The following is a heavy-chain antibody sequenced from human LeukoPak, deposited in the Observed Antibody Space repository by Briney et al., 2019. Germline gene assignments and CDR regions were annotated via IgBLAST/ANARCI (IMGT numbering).Heavy chain of an antibody. J-gene: IGHJ6*02. V-gene: IGHV3-23*01. D-gene: IGHD1-26*01. CDR2: ISGSGDNT. CDR3: GGAKFYYYGMDV. CDR1: GLTFSSYA. Sequence: GGSLRLSCAASGLTFSSYAMTWVRQAPGQGLEWISTISGSGDNTHYADSVEGRLTISRDNSKNTLYLQMNSLRVEDTAVYYCGGAKFYYYGMDVWGQGTTVTVSS.